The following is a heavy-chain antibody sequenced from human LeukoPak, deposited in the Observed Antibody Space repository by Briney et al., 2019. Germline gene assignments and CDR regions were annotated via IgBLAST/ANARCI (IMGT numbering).Heavy chain of an antibody. CDR2: TNHSGST. V-gene: IGHV4-34*01. D-gene: IGHD5-24*01. Sequence: SGTLSLTCAVYGGSFSGYYWSWIRQPPGKGLKWIGETNHSGSTNYNPSLKSRVTISVDTSKNQFSLKLSSVTAPDTAVYYCARAGGDGYNYDYWGQGTLVTVSS. CDR1: GGSFSGYY. CDR3: ARAGGDGYNYDY. J-gene: IGHJ4*02.